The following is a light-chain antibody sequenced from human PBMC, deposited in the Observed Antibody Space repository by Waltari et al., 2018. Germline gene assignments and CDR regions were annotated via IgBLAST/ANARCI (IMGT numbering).Light chain of an antibody. V-gene: IGKV1-5*03. CDR1: QSISSW. CDR2: KGS. J-gene: IGKJ1*01. CDR3: QQYNSYSWT. Sequence: DIQMTQSPSTLYASVGDRVAITCRASQSISSWLALYQQKPGKAPKLLIYKGSSLESGVPSRFSGSGSGTELTLTISSLQPDDFATYYCQQYNSYSWTFGQGTKVEIK.